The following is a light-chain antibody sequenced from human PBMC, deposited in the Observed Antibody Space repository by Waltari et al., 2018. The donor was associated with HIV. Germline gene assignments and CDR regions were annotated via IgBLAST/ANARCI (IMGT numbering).Light chain of an antibody. J-gene: IGKJ2*03. CDR2: QAS. Sequence: DIQMTQSPSTLSASVGDRVTITCRASQNIRGLLAWYQQKPGKAPKSLIYQASILESGVPSRFSGSSSGTEFTLTISSLQHEDIATYYCQQYENLPYSFGQGTNLEI. CDR1: QNIRGL. V-gene: IGKV1-5*03. CDR3: QQYENLPYS.